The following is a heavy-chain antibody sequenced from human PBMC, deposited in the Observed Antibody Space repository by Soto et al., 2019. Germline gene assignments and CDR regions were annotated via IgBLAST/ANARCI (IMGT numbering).Heavy chain of an antibody. V-gene: IGHV1-18*01. CDR1: GYTFTSYG. CDR2: ISAYNGNT. J-gene: IGHJ6*02. Sequence: QVQLVQSGAEVKKPGASVKVSCKASGYTFTSYGISWVRQAPGQGLEWMGWISAYNGNTNYAQKLQGRVTMTTDTSTSKAYMELRSLRSDDTAVYYCARERAYNWNYDYYDGMDVWGQGTTVTVSS. CDR3: ARERAYNWNYDYYDGMDV. D-gene: IGHD1-20*01.